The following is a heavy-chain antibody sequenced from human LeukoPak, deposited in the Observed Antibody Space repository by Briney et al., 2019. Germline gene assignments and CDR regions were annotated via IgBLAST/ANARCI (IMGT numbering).Heavy chain of an antibody. D-gene: IGHD6-19*01. Sequence: GGSLRLSCAASGFTFSDYYMSWIRQAPGKGLEWVSYISSSGSTIYYADSVKGRFTISRDNAKNSLYLQMNSLRAGDTAVYYCARDSSGWYLQYFQHWGQGTLVTVSS. CDR1: GFTFSDYY. J-gene: IGHJ1*01. V-gene: IGHV3-11*01. CDR2: ISSSGSTI. CDR3: ARDSSGWYLQYFQH.